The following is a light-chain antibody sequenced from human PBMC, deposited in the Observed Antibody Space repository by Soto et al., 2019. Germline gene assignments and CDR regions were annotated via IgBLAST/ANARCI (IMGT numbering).Light chain of an antibody. CDR2: DAS. J-gene: IGKJ4*01. CDR1: QSVSSY. CDR3: QQRSNWPLT. V-gene: IGKV3-11*01. Sequence: EIVLTQSPSTLSLSPGERATLSCRASQSVSSYLAWYQQKPGQAPRLLIYDASNRATGIPARFRGSGSGTDFTVTIRTLEPEDFTVYDCQQRSNWPLTFGGGTPVAVK.